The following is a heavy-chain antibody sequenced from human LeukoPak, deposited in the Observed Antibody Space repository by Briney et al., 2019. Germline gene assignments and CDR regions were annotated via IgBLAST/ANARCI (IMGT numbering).Heavy chain of an antibody. CDR1: GGTFSSYA. CDR3: ARGTYYYDSSGFDY. D-gene: IGHD3-22*01. J-gene: IGHJ4*02. Sequence: SVKVSCKASGGTFSSYAISWVRQTPGQGLEWMGRIIPIFGTANYAQKFQGRVTITTDESTSTAYMELSSLRSEDTAVYYCARGTYYYDSSGFDYWGQGTLVTVSS. CDR2: IIPIFGTA. V-gene: IGHV1-69*05.